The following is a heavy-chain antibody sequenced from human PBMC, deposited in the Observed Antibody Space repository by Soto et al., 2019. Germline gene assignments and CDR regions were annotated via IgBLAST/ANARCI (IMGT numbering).Heavy chain of an antibody. J-gene: IGHJ4*02. CDR3: AKDGGRHIAVAGTVID. Sequence: LRLSCAASGFTFSSYGMHWVRQAPGKGLEWVAVISYDGSNKYYADSVKGRFTISRDNSKNTLYLQMNSLRAEDTAVYYCAKDGGRHIAVAGTVIDWGQGTLVTVSS. V-gene: IGHV3-30*18. CDR2: ISYDGSNK. D-gene: IGHD6-19*01. CDR1: GFTFSSYG.